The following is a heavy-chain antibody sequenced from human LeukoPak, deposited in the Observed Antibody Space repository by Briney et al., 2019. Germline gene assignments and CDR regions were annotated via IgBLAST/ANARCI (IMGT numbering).Heavy chain of an antibody. V-gene: IGHV3-66*01. D-gene: IGHD3-10*01. CDR2: IYSGGNT. Sequence: GGSLRLSCAASGFTVSTYNMSWVRQAPGKGLEWVSIIYSGGNTHYADSVRGRFTVPKDNSKSTLYLQMNTLRAEDTAVYYCTRAGQWTYGFQDYWGQGTLVTVSS. CDR3: TRAGQWTYGFQDY. CDR1: GFTVSTYN. J-gene: IGHJ4*02.